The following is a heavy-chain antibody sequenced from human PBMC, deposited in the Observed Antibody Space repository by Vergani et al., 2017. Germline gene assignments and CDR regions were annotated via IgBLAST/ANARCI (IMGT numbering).Heavy chain of an antibody. CDR2: ISAYNGNT. J-gene: IGHJ4*02. Sequence: QVQLVQSGAEVKKPGASVKVSCKASGYTFTSYGISWVRQAPGQGLEWMGWISAYNGNTNYAQKLQGRVTMTTDTSTSTAYMELRSLRSDDTAVYYCARDGAGYYDYVWGSYRMLDNWGQGTLVTVSS. CDR1: GYTFTSYG. D-gene: IGHD3-16*02. V-gene: IGHV1-18*04. CDR3: ARDGAGYYDYVWGSYRMLDN.